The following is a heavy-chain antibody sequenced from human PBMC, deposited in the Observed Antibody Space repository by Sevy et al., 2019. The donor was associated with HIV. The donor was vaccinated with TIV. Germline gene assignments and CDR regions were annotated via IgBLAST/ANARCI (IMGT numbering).Heavy chain of an antibody. Sequence: GGSLRLSCAASGFTFSSYAMSWVRQALGKGLEWVSAISGSGGSTYYADSVKGRFTISRDNSKNTLYLQMNSLRAEDTAVYYCASSIVGATDPFDYWGQGTLVTVSS. CDR1: GFTFSSYA. CDR3: ASSIVGATDPFDY. J-gene: IGHJ4*02. CDR2: ISGSGGST. D-gene: IGHD1-26*01. V-gene: IGHV3-23*01.